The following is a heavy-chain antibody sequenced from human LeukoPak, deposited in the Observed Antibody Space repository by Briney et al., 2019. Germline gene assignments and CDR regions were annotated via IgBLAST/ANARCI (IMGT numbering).Heavy chain of an antibody. CDR3: AKARIASAGTGAFHV. CDR1: GFTFSGYG. J-gene: IGHJ3*01. Sequence: PGGSLRLSCAASGFTFSGYGMSATGGSAQNAESVKGRFTISRDNSKNRLYLQMNSLRDGDTAVYYCAKARIASAGTGAFHVWGQGTMVTVSS. CDR2: ATGGSA. D-gene: IGHD6-13*01. V-gene: IGHV3-23*01.